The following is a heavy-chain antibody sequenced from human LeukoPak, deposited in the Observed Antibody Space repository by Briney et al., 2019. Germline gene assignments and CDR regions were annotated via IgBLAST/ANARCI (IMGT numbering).Heavy chain of an antibody. Sequence: GGSLRLSCAASGFTFSSYAMSWFRQAPGKGLEWVSAVSYSGGSTYYADSVKGRFTISRDNSKNTLYLQMNGLRAEDTAVYYCAKAKLTATTWSPADYWGQGTLVTVSS. CDR2: VSYSGGST. CDR1: GFTFSSYA. D-gene: IGHD1-20*01. J-gene: IGHJ4*02. V-gene: IGHV3-23*01. CDR3: AKAKLTATTWSPADY.